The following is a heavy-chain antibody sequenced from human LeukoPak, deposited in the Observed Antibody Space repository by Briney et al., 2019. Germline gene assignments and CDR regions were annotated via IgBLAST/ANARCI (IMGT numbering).Heavy chain of an antibody. V-gene: IGHV1-2*02. CDR2: INPNSGGT. Sequence: ASVKVSCKASGYTFTGYYMHWVRQAPGQGLEWMGWINPNSGGTNYAQKFQGRVTMTRDTSISTAYMELSRLRSDDTAVYYCARDPHTFGFSRDWFDPWGQGTLVTVSS. J-gene: IGHJ5*02. D-gene: IGHD3-16*01. CDR1: GYTFTGYY. CDR3: ARDPHTFGFSRDWFDP.